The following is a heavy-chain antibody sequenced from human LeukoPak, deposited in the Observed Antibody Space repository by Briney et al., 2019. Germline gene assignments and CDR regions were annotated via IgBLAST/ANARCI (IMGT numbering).Heavy chain of an antibody. CDR2: ISSSSSYI. D-gene: IGHD4-17*01. Sequence: PGGSLRLSCAASGFTFSSYSMNWVRQAPGKGLEWVSSISSSSSYIYYADSVKGRFTISRDNAKNSLYLQKNSLRAEDTAVYYCARVPTTDGDLGAFDIWGQGTMVTVSS. V-gene: IGHV3-21*01. CDR1: GFTFSSYS. J-gene: IGHJ3*02. CDR3: ARVPTTDGDLGAFDI.